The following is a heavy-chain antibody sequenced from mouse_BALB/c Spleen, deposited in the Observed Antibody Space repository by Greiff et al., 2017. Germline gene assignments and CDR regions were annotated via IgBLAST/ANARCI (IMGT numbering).Heavy chain of an antibody. CDR1: GFTFSSFG. J-gene: IGHJ1*01. Sequence: EVQLQESGGGLVQPGGSRKLSCAASGFTFSSFGMHWVRQAPEKGLEWVAYISSGSSTIYYADTVKGRFTISRDNPKNTLFLQMTSLRSEDTAMYYCARMGLYWYFDVWGAGTTVTVSS. CDR3: ARMGLYWYFDV. V-gene: IGHV5-17*02. CDR2: ISSGSSTI.